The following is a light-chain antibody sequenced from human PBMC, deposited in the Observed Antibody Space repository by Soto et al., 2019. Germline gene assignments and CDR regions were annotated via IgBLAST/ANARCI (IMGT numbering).Light chain of an antibody. CDR1: SRDIGDSNY. Sequence: QSVLTQPASVSGSPGQSITISCTGTSRDIGDSNYVSWYQQHPGKAPKLVIYDVSNRPSGVSNRFSGSKSANTASLTISGLQAEDEADYYCSSFRSSSTSYVFGTGTKLTVL. J-gene: IGLJ1*01. V-gene: IGLV2-14*03. CDR3: SSFRSSSTSYV. CDR2: DVS.